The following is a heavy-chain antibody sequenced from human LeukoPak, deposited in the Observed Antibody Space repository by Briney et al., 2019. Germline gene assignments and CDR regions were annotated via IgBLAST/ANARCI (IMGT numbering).Heavy chain of an antibody. CDR2: IIPILGIA. Sequence: GASVTVSCKASGGTFSSYAISWVRQAPGQGLEWMGRIIPILGIANYAQKFQGRVTITADKSTSTAYMELSSLRSEDTAVYYCARDPAYCGGDCYVGYWGQGTLVTVSS. J-gene: IGHJ4*02. D-gene: IGHD2-21*02. V-gene: IGHV1-69*10. CDR3: ARDPAYCGGDCYVGY. CDR1: GGTFSSYA.